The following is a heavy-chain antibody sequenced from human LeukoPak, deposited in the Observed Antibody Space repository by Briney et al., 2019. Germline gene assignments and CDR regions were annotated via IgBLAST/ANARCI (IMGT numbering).Heavy chain of an antibody. V-gene: IGHV3-30-3*01. Sequence: GRSLRLSCAASGFTFSSYAMHWVRQAPGKGLEWVAVISYDGSNKYYADSVKGRFTISRDNSKNTLYLQMNSLRAEDTAVYYCARDRLLLEYSSSYYYYGMDVWGQGTTVTVSS. D-gene: IGHD6-6*01. J-gene: IGHJ6*02. CDR2: ISYDGSNK. CDR1: GFTFSSYA. CDR3: ARDRLLLEYSSSYYYYGMDV.